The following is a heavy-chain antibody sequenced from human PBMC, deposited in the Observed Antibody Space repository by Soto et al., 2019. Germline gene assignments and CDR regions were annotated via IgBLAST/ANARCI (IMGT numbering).Heavy chain of an antibody. V-gene: IGHV3-23*01. J-gene: IGHJ4*02. Sequence: PGGSLRLFCAASGFTFSSYAMSWVRQAPGKGLEWDSAISGSGGSTYYADSVKARFTISRDNSKNTLYLQMNSLRAEDTAVYYCAKEVRSYGSGYWGQGTLVTVSS. CDR2: ISGSGGST. CDR1: GFTFSSYA. CDR3: AKEVRSYGSGY. D-gene: IGHD5-18*01.